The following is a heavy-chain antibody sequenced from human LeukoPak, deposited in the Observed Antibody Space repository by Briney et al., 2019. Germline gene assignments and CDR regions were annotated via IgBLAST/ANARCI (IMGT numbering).Heavy chain of an antibody. CDR1: GGSISHRGYY. CDR3: ARVDLRWFDP. J-gene: IGHJ5*02. Sequence: SETLSLTCTVSGGSISHRGYYWGWIRQPPGKGLEWIRSLYYSESAYYNPSLESRVTMSVLTSKNQFSLRLSSVTAADTAVYYCARVDLRWFDPWGQGTLVTVSS. V-gene: IGHV4-39*07. CDR2: LYYSESA. D-gene: IGHD4-17*01.